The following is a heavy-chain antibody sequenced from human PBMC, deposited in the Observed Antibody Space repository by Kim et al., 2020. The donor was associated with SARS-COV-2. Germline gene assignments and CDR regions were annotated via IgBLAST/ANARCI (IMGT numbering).Heavy chain of an antibody. CDR2: ISAYNGNT. J-gene: IGHJ4*02. Sequence: ASVKVSCKASGYTFTSYGISWVRQAPGQGLEWMGWISAYNGNTNYAQKLQGRVTMTTDTSTSTAYMELRSLRSDDTAVYYCARDQVPYYDILTGYYTFRRGMAIDYWGQGTLVTVSS. CDR3: ARDQVPYYDILTGYYTFRRGMAIDY. CDR1: GYTFTSYG. D-gene: IGHD3-9*01. V-gene: IGHV1-18*01.